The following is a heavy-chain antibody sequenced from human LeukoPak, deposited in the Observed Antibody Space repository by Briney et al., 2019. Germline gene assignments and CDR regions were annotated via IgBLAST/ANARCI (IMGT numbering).Heavy chain of an antibody. J-gene: IGHJ4*02. Sequence: SETLSLTCAVYGGSFSGYYWSWIRQPPGKGLEWIGEINHSGSTNYNPSLKSRVTISVDTSKNQFSLKLSSVTAADTAVYYCARVQIRITIFGVVTPLNFDYWGKGTLVTVSS. D-gene: IGHD3-3*01. CDR1: GGSFSGYY. CDR2: INHSGST. V-gene: IGHV4-34*01. CDR3: ARVQIRITIFGVVTPLNFDY.